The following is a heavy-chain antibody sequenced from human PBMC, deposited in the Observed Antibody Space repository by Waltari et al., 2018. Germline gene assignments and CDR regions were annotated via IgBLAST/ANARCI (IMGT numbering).Heavy chain of an antibody. CDR2: IYPGDSRT. J-gene: IGHJ4*02. Sequence: EVQLVQSGAEVKKPGESLKISCQGSGNRFASAWMGWVRQMPGKGLEWIGIIYPGDSRTKYSPSFQGQVTISVDTSISTAYLQWSSLKASDTAMYFCARQNIHSYGYGYFDYWGQGTLVTVSS. V-gene: IGHV5-51*01. D-gene: IGHD5-18*01. CDR1: GNRFASAW. CDR3: ARQNIHSYGYGYFDY.